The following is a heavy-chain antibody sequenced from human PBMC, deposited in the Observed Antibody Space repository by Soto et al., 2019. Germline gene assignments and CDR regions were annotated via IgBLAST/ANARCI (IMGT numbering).Heavy chain of an antibody. CDR3: GKGGGGIAADY. V-gene: IGHV4-59*02. CDR2: INYSGRS. Sequence: QVQLQESGPGLVKPSETLSLTCTVSGGSVSSDSWSWIRQPPGKGLEWIGYINYSGRSNYSPSLKRPVTISIEASKNQFSLKLSLLTAADTGKYLCGKGGGGIAADYWGQGTQVIVSS. J-gene: IGHJ4*02. D-gene: IGHD6-13*01. CDR1: GGSVSSDS.